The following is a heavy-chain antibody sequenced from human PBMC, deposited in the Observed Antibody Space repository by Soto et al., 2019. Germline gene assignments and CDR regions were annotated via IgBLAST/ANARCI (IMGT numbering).Heavy chain of an antibody. CDR3: ARSRNGGVADSFDY. Sequence: QVQLVESGGGVVQPGKSLRVSCVVSGLIFRGHSIHWVRQAPGKGLEWVAAISRDGSIKYYLDSVKGRFTVSRDNSKNAVYLEMNSLRDEDTAVYHCARSRNGGVADSFDYWGQGTLVTVSA. J-gene: IGHJ4*02. CDR1: GLIFRGHS. CDR2: ISRDGSIK. V-gene: IGHV3-30*04. D-gene: IGHD2-8*01.